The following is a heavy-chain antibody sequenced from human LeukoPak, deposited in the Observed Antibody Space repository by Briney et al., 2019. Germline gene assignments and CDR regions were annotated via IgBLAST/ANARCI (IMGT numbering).Heavy chain of an antibody. CDR3: ARLELWQYYFDY. V-gene: IGHV4-31*03. D-gene: IGHD5-18*01. CDR2: IYYSGST. Sequence: SETLSLTCTVSGGXISSGGYYWSWIRQHPGKGLEWIGYIYYSGSTYYNPSLKSRVTISVDTSKNQFSLKLSSVTAADTAVYYCARLELWQYYFDYWGQGTLVTVSS. J-gene: IGHJ4*02. CDR1: GGXISSGGYY.